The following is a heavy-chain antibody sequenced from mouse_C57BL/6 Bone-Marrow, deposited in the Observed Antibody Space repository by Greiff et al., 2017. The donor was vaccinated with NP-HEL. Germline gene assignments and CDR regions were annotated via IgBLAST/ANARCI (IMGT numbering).Heavy chain of an antibody. J-gene: IGHJ3*01. Sequence: DVHLVESEGGLVQPGSSMKLSCTASGFTFSDYYMAWVRQVPEKGLEWVANINYDGSSTYYLDSLKSRFIISRDNAKNILYLQMSSLKSEDTATYYCARVSGGSSSWFAYWGQGTLVTVSA. V-gene: IGHV5-16*01. CDR1: GFTFSDYY. D-gene: IGHD1-1*01. CDR2: INYDGSST. CDR3: ARVSGGSSSWFAY.